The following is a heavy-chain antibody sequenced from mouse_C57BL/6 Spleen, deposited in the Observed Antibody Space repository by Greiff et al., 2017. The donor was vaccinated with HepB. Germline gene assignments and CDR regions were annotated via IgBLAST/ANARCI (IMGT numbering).Heavy chain of an antibody. J-gene: IGHJ3*01. V-gene: IGHV5-17*01. D-gene: IGHD4-1*01. CDR3: ARRLDWDLAWFAY. CDR1: GFTFSDYG. Sequence: DVQLVESGGGLVKPGGSLKLSCAASGFTFSDYGMHWVRQAPEKGLEWVAYISSGSSTIYYADTVKGRFTISRDNAKNTLFLQMTSLRAEDTAMYYCARRLDWDLAWFAYWGQGTLVTVSA. CDR2: ISSGSSTI.